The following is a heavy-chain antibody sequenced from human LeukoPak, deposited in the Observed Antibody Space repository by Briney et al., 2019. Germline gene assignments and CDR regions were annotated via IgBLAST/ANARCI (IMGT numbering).Heavy chain of an antibody. CDR2: IYYSGST. V-gene: IGHV4-39*07. CDR3: ARGIGYCSDFSCHLDP. CDR1: GGSISSSNFY. D-gene: IGHD2-15*01. J-gene: IGHJ5*02. Sequence: PSETLSLTCTVSGGSISSSNFYWGWIRQPPGKGLEWIGSIYYSGSTYYNPSLKSRVSISVDTSKNQFSLKLSSVTAADTAMYYCARGIGYCSDFSCHLDPWGQGTLVTVSS.